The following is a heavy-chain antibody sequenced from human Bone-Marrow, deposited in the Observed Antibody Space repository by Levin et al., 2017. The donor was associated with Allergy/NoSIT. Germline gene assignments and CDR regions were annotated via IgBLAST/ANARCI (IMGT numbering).Heavy chain of an antibody. J-gene: IGHJ3*02. CDR2: ISSNGGST. CDR1: GFTFSSYA. V-gene: IGHV3-64D*06. CDR3: VKSNPYDFWSGYLGRGNAFDS. D-gene: IGHD3-3*01. Sequence: GESLKISCSASGFTFSSYAMHWVRQAPGKGLEYVSAISSNGGSTYYADSVKGRFTISRDNSKNTLYLQMSSLRAEDTAVYYCVKSNPYDFWSGYLGRGNAFDSWGQGTMVTVSS.